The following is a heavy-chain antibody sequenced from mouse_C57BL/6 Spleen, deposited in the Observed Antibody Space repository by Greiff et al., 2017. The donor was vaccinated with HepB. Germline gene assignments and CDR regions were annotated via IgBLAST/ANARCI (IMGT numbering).Heavy chain of an antibody. CDR1: GYTFTSYG. J-gene: IGHJ1*03. CDR3: ARSITTVVDWYFDV. CDR2: IYPRSGNT. V-gene: IGHV1-81*01. D-gene: IGHD1-1*01. Sequence: QVQLQQSGAELARPGASVKLSCKASGYTFTSYGISWVKQRTGQGLEWIGEIYPRSGNTYYNEKFKGKATLTADKSSSTAYMELRSLTSEDSAVYFCARSITTVVDWYFDVWGTGTTVTVSS.